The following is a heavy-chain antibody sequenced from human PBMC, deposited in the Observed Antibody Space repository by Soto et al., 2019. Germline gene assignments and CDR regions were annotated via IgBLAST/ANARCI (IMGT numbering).Heavy chain of an antibody. CDR3: FLEYSSSSHTY. D-gene: IGHD6-6*01. CDR1: GGTFSSYA. Sequence: ASVKVSCKASGGTFSSYAISWVRQAPGQGLEWMGGIIPIFGTANYAQKFQGRVTITADESTSTAYMELSSLRSEDTAVYYCFLEYSSSSHTYWGQGTLVTVSS. V-gene: IGHV1-69*13. CDR2: IIPIFGTA. J-gene: IGHJ4*02.